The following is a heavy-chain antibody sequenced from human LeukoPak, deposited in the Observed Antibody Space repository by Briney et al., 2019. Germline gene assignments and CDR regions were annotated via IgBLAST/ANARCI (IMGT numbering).Heavy chain of an antibody. CDR1: GYTFTGYY. J-gene: IGHJ4*02. V-gene: IGHV1-2*02. CDR3: ARGSQLAGATSGFDY. CDR2: INPNSGGT. Sequence: ASVKVSCKASGYTFTGYYMHWVRQAPGQGLEWMGWINPNSGGTNYAQKFQGRVTMTRDTSISTAYMELSRLRSDDTAVYYCARGSQLAGATSGFDYWGQGTLVTVSS. D-gene: IGHD1-26*01.